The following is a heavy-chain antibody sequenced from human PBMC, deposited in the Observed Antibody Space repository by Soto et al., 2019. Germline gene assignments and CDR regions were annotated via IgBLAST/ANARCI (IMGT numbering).Heavy chain of an antibody. CDR1: GFTFSSYW. CDR3: ARGSGSNYYYYGMDV. D-gene: IGHD4-4*01. V-gene: IGHV3-7*05. CDR2: IKQDGSEK. Sequence: GGSLRLSCAASGFTFSSYWMSWVRQAPGKGLEWVANIKQDGSEKYYVDSVKGRFTISRDNAKNSLYLQMNSLRAEDTAVYYCARGSGSNYYYYGMDVWGQGTTVTVSS. J-gene: IGHJ6*02.